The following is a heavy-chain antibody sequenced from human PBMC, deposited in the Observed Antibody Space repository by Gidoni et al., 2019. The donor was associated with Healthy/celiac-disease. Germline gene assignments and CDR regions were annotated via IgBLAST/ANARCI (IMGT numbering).Heavy chain of an antibody. D-gene: IGHD3-3*01. CDR1: GYTSTSYY. CDR2: INPSGGST. CDR3: ARAPIFGVVIRPDY. Sequence: QVQLVQSGAEVKKPGASVKVSCKEAGYTSTSYYMHLVRQATLQGLELMGIINPSGGSTSYAQKFQGRGTMTRDTSTSTVYMELSSLRSEDTAVYYCARAPIFGVVIRPDYWGQGTLVTVSS. V-gene: IGHV1-46*01. J-gene: IGHJ4*02.